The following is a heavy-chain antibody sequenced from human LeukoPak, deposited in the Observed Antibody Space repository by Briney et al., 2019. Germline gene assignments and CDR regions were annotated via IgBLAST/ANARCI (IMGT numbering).Heavy chain of an antibody. V-gene: IGHV4-59*01. Sequence: SETLSLTCSVSSGSISSYYWSWIRQPPGKGLERIGYIYYSGRTSYNPSLKSRVTISVDTSKNHFSLTLSSVTAADTAVYYCARGQKYRNGYTVTELGSGYFDYWGQGTLVTVSS. J-gene: IGHJ4*02. CDR1: SGSISSYY. D-gene: IGHD5-18*01. CDR3: ARGQKYRNGYTVTELGSGYFDY. CDR2: IYYSGRT.